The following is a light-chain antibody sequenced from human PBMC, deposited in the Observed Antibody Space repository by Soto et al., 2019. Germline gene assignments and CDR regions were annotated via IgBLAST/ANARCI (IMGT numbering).Light chain of an antibody. Sequence: EIVVTQSPATLSVSPGEKATHSCRASQSVGNNLAWYQQKPGQAPRLLIYGASTRATGIPARFSGAGSGTEFTLTISSLQSEDFAVYYCQQYINWPPKTFGQGTKVEIK. J-gene: IGKJ1*01. CDR2: GAS. CDR1: QSVGNN. V-gene: IGKV3-15*01. CDR3: QQYINWPPKT.